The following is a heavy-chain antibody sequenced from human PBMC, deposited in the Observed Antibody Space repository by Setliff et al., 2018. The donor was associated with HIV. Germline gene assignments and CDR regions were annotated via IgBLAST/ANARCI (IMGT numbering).Heavy chain of an antibody. J-gene: IGHJ6*02. Sequence: ASVKVSCKASGYTFTSYDISWVRQAPGQGLEWMGWISAYNGNTNYAQKLQGSVTMTTDTSTSTAYMELRSLRSDDTAVYYCAREIGDYYDSSGYYPPTDSYYVMDVWGQGTTVTVSS. CDR2: ISAYNGNT. CDR1: GYTFTSYD. D-gene: IGHD3-22*01. V-gene: IGHV1-18*01. CDR3: AREIGDYYDSSGYYPPTDSYYVMDV.